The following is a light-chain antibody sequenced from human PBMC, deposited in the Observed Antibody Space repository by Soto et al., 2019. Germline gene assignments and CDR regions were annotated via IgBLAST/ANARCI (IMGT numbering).Light chain of an antibody. Sequence: DIQMTQSPSSVSASVGDRVTITCRASQGISNWLAWYQQKPGKAPKLLIYAASSLQSGVQSRFSVSGSGTEFTLTISSLQPEDFASYYFQQANSYAPTFGQGTLLDIK. J-gene: IGKJ5*01. V-gene: IGKV1D-12*01. CDR3: QQANSYAPT. CDR1: QGISNW. CDR2: AAS.